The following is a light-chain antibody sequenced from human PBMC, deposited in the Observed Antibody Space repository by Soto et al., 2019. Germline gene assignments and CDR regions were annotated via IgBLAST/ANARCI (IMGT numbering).Light chain of an antibody. CDR1: SSDVGGYNY. Sequence: QSALTQPACVCGSPGQAITISCTGTSSDVGGYNYVSWYQHHPGKAPKLIIYDVSNRPSGVSNPFSGSKSGNTASLTISGLQPEDEADYYCSSYTTSNTRQIVFGTGTKVTVL. V-gene: IGLV2-14*03. CDR2: DVS. CDR3: SSYTTSNTRQIV. J-gene: IGLJ1*01.